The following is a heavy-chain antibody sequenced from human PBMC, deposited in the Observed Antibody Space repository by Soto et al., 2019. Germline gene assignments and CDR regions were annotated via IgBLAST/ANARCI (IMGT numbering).Heavy chain of an antibody. CDR1: GFTFSSYW. CDR3: ARDWGGLGY. CDR2: IIKDGSEK. D-gene: IGHD3-10*01. J-gene: IGHJ4*02. Sequence: EVQLVESGGGLVQPGGSLRLSCAASGFTFSSYWMTWVRQAPGKGLEWVANIIKDGSEKSYVDSVKGRFTISRDNARNSQYLEMNSLRVEDTAVYYCARDWGGLGYWGQGTLVTVSS. V-gene: IGHV3-7*03.